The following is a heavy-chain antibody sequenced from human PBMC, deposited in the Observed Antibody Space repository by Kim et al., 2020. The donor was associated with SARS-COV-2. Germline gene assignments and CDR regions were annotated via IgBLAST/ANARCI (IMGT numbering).Heavy chain of an antibody. Sequence: ASVKVSCKASGYTFTTYGVHWVRQALGQRLEWMAWINTDSGHTIYSQSFQGRVTVTMDTSANTTNMELGSLTSEDTAAYYCAREGPTGPQGRASFASWGQ. CDR3: AREGPTGPQGRASFAS. CDR1: GYTFTTYG. J-gene: IGHJ4*02. V-gene: IGHV1-3*04. CDR2: INTDSGHT.